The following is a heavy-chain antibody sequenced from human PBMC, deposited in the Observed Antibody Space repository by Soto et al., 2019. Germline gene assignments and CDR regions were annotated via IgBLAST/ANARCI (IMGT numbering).Heavy chain of an antibody. CDR3: AKDRYCSGGSCYSFDY. D-gene: IGHD2-15*01. Sequence: ESGGGLVQPGRSLRLSCAASGFTFDDYAMHWVRQAPGKGLEWVSGISWNSGSIGYADSVKGRFTISRDNAKNSLYLQMNSLRAEDTALYYCAKDRYCSGGSCYSFDYWGQGTLVTVSS. J-gene: IGHJ4*02. CDR2: ISWNSGSI. CDR1: GFTFDDYA. V-gene: IGHV3-9*01.